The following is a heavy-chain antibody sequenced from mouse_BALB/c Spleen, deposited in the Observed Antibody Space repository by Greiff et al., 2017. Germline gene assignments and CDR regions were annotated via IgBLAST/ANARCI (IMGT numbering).Heavy chain of an antibody. Sequence: EVKLQESGPGLVKPSQSLSLTCSVTGYSITSGYYWNWIRQFPGNKLEWMGYISYDGSNNYNPSLKNRISITRDTSKNQFFLKLNSVTTEDTATYYCATYDYVLDYWGQGTTLTVSS. V-gene: IGHV3-6*02. CDR3: ATYDYVLDY. D-gene: IGHD2-4*01. CDR2: ISYDGSN. CDR1: GYSITSGYY. J-gene: IGHJ2*01.